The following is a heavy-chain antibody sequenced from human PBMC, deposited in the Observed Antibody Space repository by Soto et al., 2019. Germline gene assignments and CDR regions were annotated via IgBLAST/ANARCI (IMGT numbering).Heavy chain of an antibody. J-gene: IGHJ1*01. CDR3: ARDRVILTSGYFQH. D-gene: IGHD3-9*01. Sequence: WASVKVSCKASGYTFTSYGISWVRQAPGQGLEWMGWISAYNGNTNYAQKLQGRVTMTTDTSTSTAYMELRSLRSDDTAVYYCARDRVILTSGYFQHWGQGTLVTVSS. V-gene: IGHV1-18*04. CDR1: GYTFTSYG. CDR2: ISAYNGNT.